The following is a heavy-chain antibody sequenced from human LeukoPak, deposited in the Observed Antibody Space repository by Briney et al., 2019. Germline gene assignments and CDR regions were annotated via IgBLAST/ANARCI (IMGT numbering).Heavy chain of an antibody. CDR1: GGSSSSSSYY. J-gene: IGHJ4*02. Sequence: SETLSLTCTVSGGSSSSSSYYWGWIRQSPGKGLEWIGSIYYSGSTYYNPSLKSRVTISVDTSKNQFSLKLSSVTAADTAVHYCAIEYYDFWSGYTLGDYWGQGTLVTVSS. D-gene: IGHD3-3*01. CDR2: IYYSGST. CDR3: AIEYYDFWSGYTLGDY. V-gene: IGHV4-39*01.